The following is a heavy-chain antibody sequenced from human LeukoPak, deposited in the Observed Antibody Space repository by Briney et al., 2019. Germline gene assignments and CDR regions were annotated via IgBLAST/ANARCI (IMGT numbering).Heavy chain of an antibody. J-gene: IGHJ4*02. Sequence: ASVKVSCKASGYTFTTYHMHWVRQATGQGLEWMGWMNPNSGNTGYAQKFQGRVTMTRNTSISTAYMELSSLRSEDTAVYYCARDVVRGVIIYWGQGTLVTVSS. CDR2: MNPNSGNT. CDR1: GYTFTTYH. D-gene: IGHD3-10*01. CDR3: ARDVVRGVIIY. V-gene: IGHV1-8*02.